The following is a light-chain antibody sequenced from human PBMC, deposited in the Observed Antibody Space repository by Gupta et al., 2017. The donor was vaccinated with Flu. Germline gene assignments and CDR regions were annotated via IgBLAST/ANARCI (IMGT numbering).Light chain of an antibody. CDR3: LQNYHTPYS. CDR1: EIFMHTGGNSY. Sequence: QSPLSLAVVPGEPASIACESSEIFMHTGGNSYLRWYVQRPGQSPQLLVSLASRRASGVPDRFSGTGSGSEFTLKISRVEAEDVGFYFCLQNYHTPYSFGQGTKLEI. CDR2: LAS. V-gene: IGKV2-28*01. J-gene: IGKJ2*03.